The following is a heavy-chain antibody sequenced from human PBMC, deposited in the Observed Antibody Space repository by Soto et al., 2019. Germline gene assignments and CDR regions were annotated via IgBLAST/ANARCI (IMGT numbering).Heavy chain of an antibody. V-gene: IGHV3-33*01. CDR2: IWYDGSNK. CDR1: GFTFSSYG. J-gene: IGHJ4*02. CDR3: ARDEEEVRGVIGY. Sequence: GGSLRLSCAASGFTFSSYGMHWVRQAPGKGLEWVAVIWYDGSNKYYADSVKGRFTISRDNSKNTLYLQMNSLRAEDTAVYYCARDEEEVRGVIGYWGQGTLVTVSS. D-gene: IGHD3-10*01.